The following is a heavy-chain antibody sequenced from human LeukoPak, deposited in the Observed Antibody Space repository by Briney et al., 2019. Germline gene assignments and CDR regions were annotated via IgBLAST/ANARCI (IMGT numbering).Heavy chain of an antibody. CDR3: ASEGAQLERRAWGAFDI. D-gene: IGHD1-1*01. Sequence: GASVKVSCKASGYTFTSYDINWVRQATGQGLEWMGWMNPNSGNTGYAQKFQGRVTMTRNTSISTAYMELSSLRSEDTAVYYCASEGAQLERRAWGAFDIWGQGTMVTVSS. CDR1: GYTFTSYD. CDR2: MNPNSGNT. J-gene: IGHJ3*02. V-gene: IGHV1-8*01.